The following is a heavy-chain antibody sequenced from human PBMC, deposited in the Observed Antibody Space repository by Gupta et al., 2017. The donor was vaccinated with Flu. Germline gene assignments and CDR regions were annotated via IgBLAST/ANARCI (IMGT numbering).Heavy chain of an antibody. J-gene: IGHJ4*02. Sequence: FSFSDHYMNWVRQAPGKGLEWVGRSRNKPNNFATEYAASVEGRFSISRDDSKQSLYLQMNSLKTEDTAVYYCAREGVPQSAYTFDNWGQGTLVTVSS. V-gene: IGHV3-72*01. D-gene: IGHD3-16*01. CDR2: SRNKPNNFAT. CDR3: AREGVPQSAYTFDN. CDR1: FSFSDHY.